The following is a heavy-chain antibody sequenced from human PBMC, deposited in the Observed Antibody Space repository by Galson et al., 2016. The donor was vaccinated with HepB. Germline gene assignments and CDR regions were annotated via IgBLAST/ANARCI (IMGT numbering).Heavy chain of an antibody. CDR1: GFTFSSYS. CDR3: ARPYNYYMSGYHQYCQH. D-gene: IGHD3-3*01. V-gene: IGHV3-48*02. J-gene: IGHJ1*01. Sequence: SLRLSCAASGFTFSSYSINWVRQAPGRGLEWVAYISGGGSTTRYADSVKGRFIISRDDAKNSVYLQMDSLRDEDTAVYYCARPYNYYMSGYHQYCQHWGQGALMTVSS. CDR2: ISGGGSTT.